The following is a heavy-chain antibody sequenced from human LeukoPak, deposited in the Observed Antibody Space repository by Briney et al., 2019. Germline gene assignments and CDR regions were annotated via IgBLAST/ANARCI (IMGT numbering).Heavy chain of an antibody. CDR3: ARGRAGYSSSWYAVVY. Sequence: SEPLSLTFAVYGGSFSGYYWSWIRPPPGKGLEWIGEINHSGSTNYNPSLKSRVTISVDTSKNQFSLKLSSVTAADTAVYYCARGRAGYSSSWYAVVYWGQGTLVTVSS. V-gene: IGHV4-34*01. CDR1: GGSFSGYY. D-gene: IGHD6-13*01. J-gene: IGHJ4*02. CDR2: INHSGST.